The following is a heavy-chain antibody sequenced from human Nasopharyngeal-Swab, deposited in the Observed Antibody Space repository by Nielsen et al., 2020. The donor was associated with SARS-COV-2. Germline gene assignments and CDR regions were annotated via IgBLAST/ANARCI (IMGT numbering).Heavy chain of an antibody. D-gene: IGHD6-19*01. Sequence: GESLKISCAVSGFTVSSNYMSWVRQAPGKGLEWVSVIYGGDSTYYADSVRGQFTVTRHISENTLYLQMNSLRAEDTAVYYCASSPSRGWYEYHLDNWGQGTLVTVSS. J-gene: IGHJ4*02. CDR1: GFTVSSNY. CDR2: IYGGDST. V-gene: IGHV3-53*04. CDR3: ASSPSRGWYEYHLDN.